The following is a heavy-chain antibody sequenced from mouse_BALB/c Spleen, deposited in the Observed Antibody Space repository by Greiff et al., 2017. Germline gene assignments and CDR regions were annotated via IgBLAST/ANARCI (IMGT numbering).Heavy chain of an antibody. CDR1: GYTFTSYW. V-gene: IGHV1S22*01. CDR2: IYPGSGST. J-gene: IGHJ3*01. Sequence: LQQPGSELVRPGASVKLSCKASGYTFTSYWMHWVKQRPGQGLEWIGNIYPGSGSTNYDEKFKSKATLTVDTSSSTAYMQLSSLTSEDSAVYYCTRGGYGNPSWFAYWGQGTLVTVSA. D-gene: IGHD2-1*01. CDR3: TRGGYGNPSWFAY.